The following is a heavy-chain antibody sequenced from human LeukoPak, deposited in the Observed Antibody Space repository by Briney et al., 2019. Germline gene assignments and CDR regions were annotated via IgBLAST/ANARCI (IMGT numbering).Heavy chain of an antibody. CDR2: IDKEKNSYATAS. J-gene: IGHJ5*02. CDR1: GFTFSGSA. D-gene: IGHD1-26*01. CDR3: TRDSGTCNWLDP. Sequence: GGSLKLSCAASGFTFSGSAIHWVRQSFGKGLEWIGHIDKEKNSYATASAYAVSVEGRFTVSRDDSKNMASLQMSGLKTEDTALYFCTRDSGTCNWLDPWGQGTLVTVSS. V-gene: IGHV3-73*01.